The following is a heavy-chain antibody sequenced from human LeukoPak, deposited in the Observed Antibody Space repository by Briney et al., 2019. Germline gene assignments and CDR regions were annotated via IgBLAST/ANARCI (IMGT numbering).Heavy chain of an antibody. V-gene: IGHV3-23*01. J-gene: IGHJ4*02. CDR3: AKVSESNYDILTGYYTPYYFDY. D-gene: IGHD3-9*01. CDR1: GFTFSISA. CDR2: ISDSGGST. Sequence: GGSLRLSCAASGFTFSISAMSWVRQAPGKGLEWVSGISDSGGSTFYADSVKGRFTISRDNSKNILYLQMNSLRADDAAVYYCAKVSESNYDILTGYYTPYYFDYWGQGALVTVSS.